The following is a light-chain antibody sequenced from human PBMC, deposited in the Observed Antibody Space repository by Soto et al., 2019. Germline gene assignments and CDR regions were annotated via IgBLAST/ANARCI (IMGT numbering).Light chain of an antibody. CDR2: QAS. CDR1: QSIIRW. Sequence: DIQMTQSPSTLSASVGDRVTITCRASQSIIRWLAWYQQKPGKAPKLLIYQASSLESGVPSRFSRSASGTEFTLTISGLQPDDFATYYCHQYNSYRWTFGQGTKVEIK. V-gene: IGKV1-5*03. CDR3: HQYNSYRWT. J-gene: IGKJ1*01.